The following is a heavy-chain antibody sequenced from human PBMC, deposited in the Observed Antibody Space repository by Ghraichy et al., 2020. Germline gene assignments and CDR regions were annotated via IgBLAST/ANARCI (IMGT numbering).Heavy chain of an antibody. V-gene: IGHV4-34*01. CDR1: GASFSDYF. J-gene: IGHJ4*02. CDR2: INHRGLT. Sequence: SATLSLTCAVSGASFSDYFWSWIRQSPGQGLEWIGEINHRGLTNYNPSLKSRVTFSVDTSKNQISLNLTSVTAADTAVYYCARRQQLVRVFDYWGQGTLVTVSS. CDR3: ARRQQLVRVFDY. D-gene: IGHD6-13*01.